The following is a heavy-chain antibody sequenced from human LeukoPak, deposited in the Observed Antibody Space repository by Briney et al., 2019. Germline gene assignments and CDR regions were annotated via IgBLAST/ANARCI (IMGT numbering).Heavy chain of an antibody. CDR3: ARQGSSSWNDAFDI. D-gene: IGHD6-13*01. CDR1: GGSISSYS. Sequence: SETLSLTCTVSGGSISSYSWSWIRQPPGEGLEWVGYIYYSGSTNYNPSLKSRVTISVDTSKNQFSLKLSSVTAADTAVYYCARQGSSSWNDAFDIWGQGTMVTVSS. V-gene: IGHV4-59*08. CDR2: IYYSGST. J-gene: IGHJ3*02.